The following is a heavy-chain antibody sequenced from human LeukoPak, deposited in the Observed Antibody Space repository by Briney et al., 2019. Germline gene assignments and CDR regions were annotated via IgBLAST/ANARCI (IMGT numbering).Heavy chain of an antibody. CDR3: ARAGHYYDSSGYPY. V-gene: IGHV3-66*01. Sequence: GGSLRLSCAASGFTVSSNYMSWVRQAPGEGLEWVSVIYSGGSTYYADSVKGRFTISRDNSKNTLYLQMNSLRAEGTAVYYCARAGHYYDSSGYPYWGQGTLVTVSS. J-gene: IGHJ4*02. CDR1: GFTVSSNY. D-gene: IGHD3-22*01. CDR2: IYSGGST.